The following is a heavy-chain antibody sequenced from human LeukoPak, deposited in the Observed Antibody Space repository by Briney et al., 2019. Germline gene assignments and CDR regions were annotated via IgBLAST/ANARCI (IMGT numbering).Heavy chain of an antibody. CDR2: VDPEDGET. D-gene: IGHD4-17*01. J-gene: IGHJ4*02. CDR1: GYTFTDYY. CDR3: ASLTTVTPYYFDY. V-gene: IGHV1-69-2*01. Sequence: ASVKASCKVSGYTFTDYYMHWVQQAPGKGLEWMGLVDPEDGETIYAEKFQGRVTITADTSTDTAYMELSSLRSEDTAVYYCASLTTVTPYYFDYWGQGTLVTVSS.